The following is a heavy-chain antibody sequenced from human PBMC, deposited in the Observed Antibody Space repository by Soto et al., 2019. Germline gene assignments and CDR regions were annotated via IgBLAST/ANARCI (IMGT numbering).Heavy chain of an antibody. D-gene: IGHD6-6*01. CDR2: IYYSGST. CDR3: ARDRPNHFFDP. CDR1: GASMSSGGYY. J-gene: IGHJ5*02. Sequence: QVQLQESGPGLVKPSQTLSLTCTVSGASMSSGGYYWTWIRQSPGKGLEWIGYIYYSGSTYYNPSRWXRXAXSXXTPRSEFSLPLHSVTAADAAIYHCARDRPNHFFDPWGQGTLVTVSS. V-gene: IGHV4-31*03.